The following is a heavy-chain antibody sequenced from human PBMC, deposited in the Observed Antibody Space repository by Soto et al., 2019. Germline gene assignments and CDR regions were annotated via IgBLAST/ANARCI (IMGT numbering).Heavy chain of an antibody. CDR2: ISPYNGDT. D-gene: IGHD2-15*01. CDR1: SYTFNIHS. V-gene: IGHV1-18*01. J-gene: IGHJ3*02. Sequence: QVQRVQSGAEVKKPGASVKVSCKASSYTFNIHSISWVRQAPGQGLEWMGWISPYNGDTNYAQKFLGRVTMTTDTSTSTAYMEVSSLRSDYTAMYYCVTSTRGSGASNIWGQGTMVTASS. CDR3: VTSTRGSGASNI.